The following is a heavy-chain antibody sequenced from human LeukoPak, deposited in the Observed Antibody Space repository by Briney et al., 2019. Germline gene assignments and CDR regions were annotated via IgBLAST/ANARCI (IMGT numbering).Heavy chain of an antibody. CDR2: ININSGGT. D-gene: IGHD6-13*01. CDR1: RYTFTVYS. CDR3: ATITLIAAAGIDY. V-gene: IGHV1-2*06. J-gene: IGHJ4*02. Sequence: ASVRVSCVASRYTFTVYSMHWVRHAPGQGLEWMSRININSGGTNYAQKLRGRVTMTRDTTISTAYMEQRRLRSDDTAVYYCATITLIAAAGIDYWGQGTLVTVSS.